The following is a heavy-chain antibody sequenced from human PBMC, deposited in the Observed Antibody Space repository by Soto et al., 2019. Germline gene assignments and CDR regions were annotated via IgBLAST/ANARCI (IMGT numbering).Heavy chain of an antibody. D-gene: IGHD1-20*01. V-gene: IGHV4-61*01. Sequence: PSETLSLTCTVSGGSVSRSINYWNWIRQPPGKGLEWIGYIFYSGNTGNTNYNPSLKSRVTISVDTSKNQFSLKLSSVTAADTAVYYCARVLTGTDYYYGVDVWGQGTTVTVSS. CDR3: ARVLTGTDYYYGVDV. CDR1: GGSVSRSINY. J-gene: IGHJ6*02. CDR2: IFYSGNTGNT.